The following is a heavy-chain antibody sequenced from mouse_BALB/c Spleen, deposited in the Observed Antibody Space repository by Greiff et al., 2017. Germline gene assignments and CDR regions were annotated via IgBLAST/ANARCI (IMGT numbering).Heavy chain of an antibody. Sequence: VQLQQPGAELVKPGASVKMSCKASGYTFTSYWMHWVKQRPGQGLEWIGVIDPSDSYTSYNQKFKGKATLTVDTSSSTAYMQLSSLTSEDSAVYYCTRFYYDYDEEFGCAAYWGQGTLVTVSA. CDR1: GYTFTSYW. J-gene: IGHJ3*01. D-gene: IGHD2-4*01. V-gene: IGHV1S127*01. CDR3: TRFYYDYDEEFGCAAY. CDR2: IDPSDSYT.